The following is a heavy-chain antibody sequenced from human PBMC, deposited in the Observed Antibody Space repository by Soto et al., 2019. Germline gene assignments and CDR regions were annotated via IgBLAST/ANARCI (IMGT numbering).Heavy chain of an antibody. CDR3: ASGNSAHWF. D-gene: IGHD3-9*01. CDR1: GFTFSDYY. J-gene: IGHJ4*02. Sequence: VQLVESGGDLVQPGGSLRLSCAASGFTFSDYYISWVRQAPGSGPEFVSSISGNGVNTYFGNSVKDRFTISRDNSKNTVYLQMGSLTAEDTAVYYCASGNSAHWFWGQGTLVTVSS. CDR2: ISGNGVNT. V-gene: IGHV3-64*01.